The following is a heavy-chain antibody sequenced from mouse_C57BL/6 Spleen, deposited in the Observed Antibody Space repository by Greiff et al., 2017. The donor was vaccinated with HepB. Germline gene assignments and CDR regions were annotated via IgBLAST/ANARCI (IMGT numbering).Heavy chain of an antibody. J-gene: IGHJ3*01. Sequence: VQLQQSGPELVKPGASVKISCKASGYSFTGYYMNWVKQSPEKSLEWIGEINPSTGGTTYNQKFKAKATLPVDKSSSTAYMQRKSLTSEDSAVYDCARQGDYDGTWVAYWGQGTLVTVAA. CDR3: ARQGDYDGTWVAY. D-gene: IGHD2-4*01. CDR1: GYSFTGYY. V-gene: IGHV1-42*01. CDR2: INPSTGGT.